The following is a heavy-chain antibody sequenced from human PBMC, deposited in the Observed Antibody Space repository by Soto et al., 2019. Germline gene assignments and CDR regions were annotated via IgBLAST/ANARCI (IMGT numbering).Heavy chain of an antibody. D-gene: IGHD3-9*01. CDR2: IYYSGST. V-gene: IGHV4-30-4*01. CDR3: AIRYYDILTGYYSFDY. J-gene: IGHJ4*02. CDR1: GGSISSGDYY. Sequence: PSETLSLTCTVSGGSISSGDYYWIWIRQPPGKGLEWIGHIYYSGSTHYNPSLKSRVTMSVDTSKNQFSLKLSSVTAADTAVYYCAIRYYDILTGYYSFDYWGQGTLVTVSS.